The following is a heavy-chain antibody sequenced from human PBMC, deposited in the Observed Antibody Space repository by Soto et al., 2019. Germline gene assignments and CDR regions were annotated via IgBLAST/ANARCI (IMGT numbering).Heavy chain of an antibody. CDR2: IIPILGIA. Sequence: QVQLVQSGAEVKKPGSSVKVSCKASGGTFSSYTISWVRQAPGQGLEWMGRIIPILGIANYAQKFQGRVTSTADKSTSTAYMELRSLRYEDTAVYYCARDLNYYDSRQDYWGQGTLVTVSS. CDR3: ARDLNYYDSRQDY. D-gene: IGHD3-22*01. CDR1: GGTFSSYT. J-gene: IGHJ4*02. V-gene: IGHV1-69*08.